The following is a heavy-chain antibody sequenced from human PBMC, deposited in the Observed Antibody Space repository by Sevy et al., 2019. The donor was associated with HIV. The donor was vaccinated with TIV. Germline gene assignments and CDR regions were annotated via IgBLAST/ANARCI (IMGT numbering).Heavy chain of an antibody. V-gene: IGHV1-2*02. J-gene: IGHJ3*02. CDR3: AREYIVLMVYAIGAFDI. CDR1: GYTFTGYY. CDR2: MNPNSGGT. Sequence: ASVKVSCKASGYTFTGYYMHWVRQAPGQGLEWMGWMNPNSGGTNYAQKFQGRVTMTRDTSISTAYMELSRLRSDDTAVYYCAREYIVLMVYAIGAFDIWGQGTMVTVSS. D-gene: IGHD2-8*01.